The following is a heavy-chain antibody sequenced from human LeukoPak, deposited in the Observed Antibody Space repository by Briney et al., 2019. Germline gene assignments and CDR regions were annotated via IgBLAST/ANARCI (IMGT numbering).Heavy chain of an antibody. CDR1: GGSISSGDYY. CDR3: ARESRDAFDI. Sequence: SETLSLTCTVSGGSISSGDYYWSWIRQPPGKGLEWIGYIYYSGSTYYNPSLKSRVTISVDTSKNQFSLQLNSVTPEDTAVYYCARESRDAFDIWGQGTMVTVSS. CDR2: IYYSGST. J-gene: IGHJ3*02. V-gene: IGHV4-30-4*01.